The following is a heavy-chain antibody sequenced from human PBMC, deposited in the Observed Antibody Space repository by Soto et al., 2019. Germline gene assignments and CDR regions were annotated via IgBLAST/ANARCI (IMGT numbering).Heavy chain of an antibody. J-gene: IGHJ6*02. CDR2: IYDTGISGYTPST. Sequence: PSETLSLTCTVSGGPISSSSYYWGWIRRPPGKGLEWIAYIYDTGISGYTPSTSYNPSLKSRVTMSVDTSKRQFSLKLTSVTAADTAVYYCARGEDAFFYCGLGVWGQGITVTVSS. V-gene: IGHV4-61*05. D-gene: IGHD3-10*01. CDR3: ARGEDAFFYCGLGV. CDR1: GGPISSSSYY.